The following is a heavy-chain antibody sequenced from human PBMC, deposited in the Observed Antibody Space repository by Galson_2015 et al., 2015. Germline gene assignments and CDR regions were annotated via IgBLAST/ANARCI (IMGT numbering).Heavy chain of an antibody. CDR3: ARVLGYCSGGSCYDDAFDI. J-gene: IGHJ3*02. CDR1: GYTFTSYY. CDR2: INPSGGST. D-gene: IGHD2-15*01. Sequence: QSGAEVKKPGASVKVSCKASGYTFTSYYMHWVRQAPGQGLEWMGIINPSGGSTSYAQKFQGRVTMTRDTSTSTVYMELSSLRSEDTAVYYCARVLGYCSGGSCYDDAFDIWGQGTMVTVSS. V-gene: IGHV1-46*01.